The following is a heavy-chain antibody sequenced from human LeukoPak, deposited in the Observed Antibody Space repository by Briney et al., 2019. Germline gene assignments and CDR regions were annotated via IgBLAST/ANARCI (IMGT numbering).Heavy chain of an antibody. J-gene: IGHJ4*02. CDR3: ARGGEGKGSSGYYYEDY. CDR1: GGSFSGYY. V-gene: IGHV4-59*10. Sequence: PSETLSLTCAVYGGSFSGYYWSWIRQPAGKGLEWIGRIYTSGSTNYNPSLKGRVTMSVDTSKNQFSLKLSSVTAADTAVYYCARGGEGKGSSGYYYEDYWGQGTLVTVSS. D-gene: IGHD3-22*01. CDR2: IYTSGST.